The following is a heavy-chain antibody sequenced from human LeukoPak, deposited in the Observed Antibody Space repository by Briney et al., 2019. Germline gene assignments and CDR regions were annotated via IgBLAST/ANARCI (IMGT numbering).Heavy chain of an antibody. Sequence: SETLSLTCTVSGGSISSSSYYWGWIRQPPGKGLEWIGSIYYSGSTYYNPSLKSRVTISVDTSKNQLSLKLSSVTAADTAVYYCARAYSSGWYGVEFFDYWGQGTLVTVSS. CDR3: ARAYSSGWYGVEFFDY. V-gene: IGHV4-39*01. J-gene: IGHJ4*02. CDR1: GGSISSSSYY. CDR2: IYYSGST. D-gene: IGHD6-19*01.